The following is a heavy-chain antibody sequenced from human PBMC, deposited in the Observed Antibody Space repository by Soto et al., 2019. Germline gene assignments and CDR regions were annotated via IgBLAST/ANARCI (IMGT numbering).Heavy chain of an antibody. CDR2: IYYSGST. Sequence: QVQLQESGPGLVKPSQTLSLTCTVSGGSISSGGYYWSWIRQHPGKGLEWIGYIYYSGSTYYNPSLKGGVTMSVDTSKNQFSLKLSSVTAADTAVYYCARGLNPLEDYGDYRPRYFDYWGQGTLVTVSS. D-gene: IGHD4-17*01. J-gene: IGHJ4*02. CDR1: GGSISSGGYY. CDR3: ARGLNPLEDYGDYRPRYFDY. V-gene: IGHV4-31*03.